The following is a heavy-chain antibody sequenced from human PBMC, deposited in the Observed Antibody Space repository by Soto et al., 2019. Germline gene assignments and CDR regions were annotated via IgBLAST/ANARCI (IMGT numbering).Heavy chain of an antibody. J-gene: IGHJ2*01. CDR3: VRKVLGSTTLTSYWYIDL. V-gene: IGHV3-23*01. D-gene: IGHD3-10*01. Sequence: EVQLLESGGGLVQPGGSLRLSCEGSGFTFINYAMNWVRQAPGKGLEWVSAVSGGGDATLYADSVKGRFTISKDNSKNTVTLHISSLGVDDTAVYYCVRKVLGSTTLTSYWYIDLWGRGTLVTVSS. CDR2: VSGGGDAT. CDR1: GFTFINYA.